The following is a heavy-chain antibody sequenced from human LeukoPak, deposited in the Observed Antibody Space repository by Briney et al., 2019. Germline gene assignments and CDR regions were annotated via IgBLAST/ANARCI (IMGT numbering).Heavy chain of an antibody. CDR2: ISGSGYST. Sequence: GGSLRLSCAGSGFTFSSYAMSWVRQAPGKGLEWVSGISGSGYSTYYADSVKGRFTISRDTSKNTLYLQMNSLRAEDTAVYYCAKDSLRERIVGSTTRGVNDYWGQGTLVTVSS. V-gene: IGHV3-23*01. CDR3: AKDSLRERIVGSTTRGVNDY. CDR1: GFTFSSYA. D-gene: IGHD1-26*01. J-gene: IGHJ4*02.